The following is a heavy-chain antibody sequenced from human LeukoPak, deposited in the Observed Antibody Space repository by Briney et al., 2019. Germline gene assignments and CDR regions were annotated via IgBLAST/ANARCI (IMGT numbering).Heavy chain of an antibody. D-gene: IGHD2-15*01. CDR3: AKISGNCSGGSCYY. J-gene: IGHJ4*02. Sequence: GGSLRLSCAASGFTFSSYAMNWVRQAPGKGLEWVSAISGNGGSTYYADSVKGRFTISRDNSKNTLYLQMNSLRAKDTAVYYCAKISGNCSGGSCYYWGQGTLVTVSS. CDR1: GFTFSSYA. CDR2: ISGNGGST. V-gene: IGHV3-23*01.